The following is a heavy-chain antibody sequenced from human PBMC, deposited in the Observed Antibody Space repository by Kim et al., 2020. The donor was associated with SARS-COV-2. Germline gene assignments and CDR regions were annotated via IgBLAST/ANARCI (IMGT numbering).Heavy chain of an antibody. D-gene: IGHD3-10*01. CDR2: ISSSSSYI. CDR3: ARDGLLWFGEPQKFDY. CDR1: GFTFSSYS. J-gene: IGHJ4*02. Sequence: GGSLRLSCAASGFTFSSYSMNWVRQAPGKGLEWVSSISSSSSYIYYADSVKGRFTISRDNAKNSLYLQMNSLRAEDTAVYYCARDGLLWFGEPQKFDYWGQGTLVTVSS. V-gene: IGHV3-21*01.